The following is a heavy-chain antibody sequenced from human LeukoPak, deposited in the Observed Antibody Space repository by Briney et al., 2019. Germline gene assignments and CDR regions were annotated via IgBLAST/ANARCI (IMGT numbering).Heavy chain of an antibody. CDR3: TRDYYYDSSGHKGEDAFEI. Sequence: PGRSLRLSCSASGFTFSDYAMTWVRQAPGKGLEWVGFIRANAYKGTTEYAASVKGRFTISRDDSRSVAYLQLNSLKSEDTAVYYCTRDYYYDSSGHKGEDAFEIWGQGTMVTLST. CDR1: GFTFSDYA. D-gene: IGHD3-22*01. J-gene: IGHJ3*02. V-gene: IGHV3-49*04. CDR2: IRANAYKGTT.